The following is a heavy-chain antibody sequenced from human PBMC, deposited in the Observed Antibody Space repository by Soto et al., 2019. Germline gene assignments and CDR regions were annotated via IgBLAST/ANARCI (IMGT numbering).Heavy chain of an antibody. CDR1: GYRFIKYA. CDR3: VRGGNEYSNYGWFDP. Sequence: GASVKVSCKASGYRFIKYAMHWVRQAPGQTLEWMGWINGDNGSTKYSQKFQDRVTITRDTSTGTAYMEMTSLRSEDTAVYFCVRGGNEYSNYGWFDPWGQGTPVTSPQ. V-gene: IGHV1-3*01. CDR2: INGDNGST. D-gene: IGHD4-4*01. J-gene: IGHJ5*02.